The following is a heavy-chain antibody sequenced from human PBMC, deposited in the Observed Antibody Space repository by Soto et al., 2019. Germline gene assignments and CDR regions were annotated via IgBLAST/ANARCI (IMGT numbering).Heavy chain of an antibody. CDR1: GFSFSSSN. J-gene: IGHJ4*02. Sequence: QVQLLESGGGVVQPGRSLRLSCAASGFSFSSSNMHWVRQAPGKGLEWVAAIWYDGSNKYYADSVKGRFTISRDNSNNNLYLQVNSLRGDDTAVYYCAREGVAYATDYWGQGTLLTVSS. V-gene: IGHV3-33*01. D-gene: IGHD3-16*01. CDR2: IWYDGSNK. CDR3: AREGVAYATDY.